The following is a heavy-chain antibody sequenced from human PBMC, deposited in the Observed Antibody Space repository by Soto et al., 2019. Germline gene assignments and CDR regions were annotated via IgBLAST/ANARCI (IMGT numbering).Heavy chain of an antibody. CDR2: IYYSGST. CDR3: ARYCEYDSSGYYPNDAFDI. CDR1: GGSISSYY. J-gene: IGHJ3*02. V-gene: IGHV4-59*08. Sequence: SETLSLTCTVSGGSISSYYWSWIRQPPGKGLEWIGYIYYSGSTNYNPSLKSRVTISVDTPKNQFSLKLSSVTAADTAVYYCARYCEYDSSGYYPNDAFDIWGQGTMVTVSS. D-gene: IGHD3-22*01.